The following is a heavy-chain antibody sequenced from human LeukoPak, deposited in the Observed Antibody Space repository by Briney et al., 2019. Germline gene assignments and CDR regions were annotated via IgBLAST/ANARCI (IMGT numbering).Heavy chain of an antibody. V-gene: IGHV1-18*01. CDR1: GYTFTSYG. CDR3: ARDQGLRYYYDSSGYIY. D-gene: IGHD3-22*01. Sequence: ASVKVSCKASGYTFTSYGISWVRQAPGQGLEWMGWISAYNGNTNYAQKLQGRVTMTTDTSTSTAYMELRSLRSDDTAVYYCARDQGLRYYYDSSGYIYWGQGTLVTVSS. J-gene: IGHJ4*02. CDR2: ISAYNGNT.